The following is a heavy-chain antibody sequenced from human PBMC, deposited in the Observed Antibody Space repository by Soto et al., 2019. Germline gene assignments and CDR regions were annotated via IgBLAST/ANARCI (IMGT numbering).Heavy chain of an antibody. CDR1: GDSISNNHYY. Sequence: QVQLQESGPGLVKPSQTLSLACTVSGDSISNNHYYWSWIRQPPGKGLEWIGHIFDSGSTFNNPSLNSRVAISIDTSKTQFSRKLRSVTAADTAVYYCARGLASDKVDSCGQGTLVTVSS. D-gene: IGHD2-15*01. J-gene: IGHJ4*02. CDR2: IFDSGST. V-gene: IGHV4-30-4*01. CDR3: ARGLASDKVDS.